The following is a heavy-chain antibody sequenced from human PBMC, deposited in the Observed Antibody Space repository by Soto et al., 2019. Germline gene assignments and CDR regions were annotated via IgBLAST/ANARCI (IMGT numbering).Heavy chain of an antibody. Sequence: PSETLSLTCTVSGGSISSGDYYWSWIRQPPGKGLEWIGYIYYNGNTYYNPSLKSRVTISVDTSKNQFSLKVNSVTAADTAVYYCAGSPTVRGVISGMDVWGQGTTVTAP. J-gene: IGHJ6*02. V-gene: IGHV4-30-4*01. D-gene: IGHD3-10*01. CDR1: GGSISSGDYY. CDR2: IYYNGNT. CDR3: AGSPTVRGVISGMDV.